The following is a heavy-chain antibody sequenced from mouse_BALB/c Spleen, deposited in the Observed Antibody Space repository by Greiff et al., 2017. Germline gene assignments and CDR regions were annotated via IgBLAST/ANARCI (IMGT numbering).Heavy chain of an antibody. D-gene: IGHD1-1*01. CDR1: GYSITSGYY. CDR2: ISYDGSN. CDR3: ARVGGTTVPY. J-gene: IGHJ3*01. V-gene: IGHV3-6*02. Sequence: EVKLMESGPGLVKPSQSLSLTCSVTGYSITSGYYWNWIRQFPGNKLEWMGYISYDGSNNYNPSLKNRISITRDTSKNQFFLKLNSVTTEDTATYYCARVGGTTVPYWGQGTLVTVSA.